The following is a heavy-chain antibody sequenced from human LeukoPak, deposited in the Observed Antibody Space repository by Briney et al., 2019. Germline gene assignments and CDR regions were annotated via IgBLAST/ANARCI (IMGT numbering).Heavy chain of an antibody. D-gene: IGHD2-21*01. CDR2: IYPGNSDT. Sequence: GGSLRLSCKSFGYXXTNYWIXXXRXMPGXGLEWMGIIYPGNSDTRYSPSFQGQVIISSDKSIGAAYLQWSSLKASDTAMYYCSSCGGGTIRFDFLGQGTLVTVSS. V-gene: IGHV5-51*01. CDR3: SSCGGGTIRFDF. CDR1: GYXXTNYW. J-gene: IGHJ4*02.